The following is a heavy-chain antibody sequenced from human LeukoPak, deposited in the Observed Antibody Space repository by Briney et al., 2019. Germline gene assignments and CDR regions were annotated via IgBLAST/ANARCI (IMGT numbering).Heavy chain of an antibody. Sequence: SETLSLTCTVSGGSISSSSYYWGWIRQPPGKGLEWIGSIYYSGSTYYNPSLKSRVTISVDTSKNQFSLKLTSVTAANTAVYYCARYGSGSYSDDHFQHWGQGTLVTVSS. CDR2: IYYSGST. V-gene: IGHV4-39*07. CDR3: ARYGSGSYSDDHFQH. D-gene: IGHD3-10*01. J-gene: IGHJ1*01. CDR1: GGSISSSSYY.